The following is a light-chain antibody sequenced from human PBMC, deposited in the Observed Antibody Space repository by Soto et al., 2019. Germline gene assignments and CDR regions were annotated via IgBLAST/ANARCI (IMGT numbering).Light chain of an antibody. CDR2: YAS. V-gene: IGKV3-15*01. CDR3: QQYNEWPPIT. J-gene: IGKJ5*01. CDR1: QSVGNN. Sequence: EIMMTQSPATLSVSPGERATLSCRASQSVGNNLAWYQQKPGQTPRLLIYYASTRATGIPARFSGSGSGTEFTLTISSVQSEDFALYYCQQYNEWPPITFGQGTRLEIK.